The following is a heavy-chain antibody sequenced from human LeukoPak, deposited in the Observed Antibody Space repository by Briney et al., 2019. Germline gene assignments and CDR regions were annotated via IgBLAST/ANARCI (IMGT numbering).Heavy chain of an antibody. J-gene: IGHJ5*02. Sequence: PGGSLRLSCAASGFTFSSYAMHWVRQAPGKGLEWVAVISYDGSNKYYADSVKGRFTISRDNSKNTLYLQMNSLRAEDTAVYYCAKAMTPSTSWFDPWGQGTLVTVSS. CDR2: ISYDGSNK. CDR3: AKAMTPSTSWFDP. CDR1: GFTFSSYA. V-gene: IGHV3-30-3*01. D-gene: IGHD5/OR15-5a*01.